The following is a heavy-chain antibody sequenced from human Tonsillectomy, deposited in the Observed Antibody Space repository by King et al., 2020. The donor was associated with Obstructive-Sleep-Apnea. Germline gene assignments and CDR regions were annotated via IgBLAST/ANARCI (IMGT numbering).Heavy chain of an antibody. V-gene: IGHV1-18*01. Sequence: VQLVESGAEVKKPGASVKVSCKASGYTLTSYGISWVRQAPGQGLEWMGWIRVYNGNANYAQKLQGRVTMTTDTSTSTAYMELRSLRSDDTAGYYCARVNSGSNRYYFDNWGQGTLVTVSS. CDR1: GYTLTSYG. J-gene: IGHJ4*02. D-gene: IGHD1-26*01. CDR3: ARVNSGSNRYYFDN. CDR2: IRVYNGNA.